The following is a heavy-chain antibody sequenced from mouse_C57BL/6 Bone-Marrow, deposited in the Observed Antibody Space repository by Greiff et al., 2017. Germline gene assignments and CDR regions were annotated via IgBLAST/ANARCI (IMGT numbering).Heavy chain of an antibody. V-gene: IGHV2-6*03. D-gene: IGHD2-3*01. CDR3: ARSDGYYSPWFAY. CDR1: GFSLTSYG. Sequence: VKLKQSGPGLVAPSQSLSITCTVSGFSLTSYGVHWVRQPPGKGLEWLVVIWSDGSTTYNSALKSRLSISKDNSKSQVFLKMNSLQTDDTAMYYCARSDGYYSPWFAYWGQGTLVTVSA. CDR2: IWSDGST. J-gene: IGHJ3*01.